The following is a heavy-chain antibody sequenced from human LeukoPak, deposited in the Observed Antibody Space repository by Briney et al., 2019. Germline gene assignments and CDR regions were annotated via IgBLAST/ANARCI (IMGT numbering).Heavy chain of an antibody. J-gene: IGHJ4*02. CDR2: INPNSGGT. CDR3: ARVGVYYDSSGYLDY. Sequence: ASVKVSCKVSGYTLTELSMHWVRQAPGQGLEWMGWINPNSGGTNYAQKFQGRVTMTRDTSISTAYMELSRLRSDDTAVYYCARVGVYYDSSGYLDYWGQGTLVTVSS. D-gene: IGHD3-22*01. CDR1: GYTLTELS. V-gene: IGHV1-2*02.